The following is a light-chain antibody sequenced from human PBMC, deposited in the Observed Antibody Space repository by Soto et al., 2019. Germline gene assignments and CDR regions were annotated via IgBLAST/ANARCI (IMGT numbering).Light chain of an antibody. V-gene: IGKV3-15*01. CDR1: QSVSSN. CDR3: QHYNNWPRT. Sequence: EILMTQSPATLSVSPGERATLSCRASQSVSSNLAWYQQKPGQAPRLLFYGASTRATGIPARFSGSGSGTEFTLTISSLQSEDFAVYYCQHYNNWPRTFGQGTKVEIK. CDR2: GAS. J-gene: IGKJ1*01.